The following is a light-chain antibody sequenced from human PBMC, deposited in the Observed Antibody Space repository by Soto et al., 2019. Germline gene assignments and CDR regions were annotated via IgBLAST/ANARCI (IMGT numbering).Light chain of an antibody. CDR2: SVS. CDR3: SSSTSSSTYV. Sequence: QSALTQPASVSGSPGQSTTISCTGTSSDIGAYASVSWYQQHPDKAPKLIIYSVSHRSSGVSDRFSGSKSGNTASLTISGLHTEDEADYYCSSSTSSSTYVFGTGTKVTVL. CDR1: SSDIGAYAS. J-gene: IGLJ1*01. V-gene: IGLV2-14*03.